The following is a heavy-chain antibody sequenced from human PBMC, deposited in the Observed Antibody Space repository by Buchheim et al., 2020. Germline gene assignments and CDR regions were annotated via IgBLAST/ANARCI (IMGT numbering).Heavy chain of an antibody. J-gene: IGHJ4*02. CDR1: GGSSSGYY. CDR3: ARAVFWSGLVDY. CDR2: INHSGST. D-gene: IGHD3-3*01. V-gene: IGHV4-34*01. Sequence: QVQLQQWGAGLLKPSDTLSLTCAVYGGSSSGYYWSWIRQPPGKGLEWIGEINHSGSTNYNPSLKSRVTISVDTSKNQFSLKLSSVTAADTAVYYCARAVFWSGLVDYWGQGTL.